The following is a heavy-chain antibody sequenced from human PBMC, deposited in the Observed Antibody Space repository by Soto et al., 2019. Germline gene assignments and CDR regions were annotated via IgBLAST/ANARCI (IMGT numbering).Heavy chain of an antibody. CDR2: IYSGGST. CDR3: ARDRPSSSWYGDGMDV. CDR1: GFTVSSNY. V-gene: IGHV3-53*02. J-gene: IGHJ6*02. Sequence: EVQLVETGGGLIQPGGSLRLSCAASGFTVSSNYMSWVRQAPGKGLEWVSVIYSGGSTYYADSVKGRFTISRDNSKNTLYLQMNSLRAEDTAVYYCARDRPSSSWYGDGMDVWGQGTTVTVSS. D-gene: IGHD6-13*01.